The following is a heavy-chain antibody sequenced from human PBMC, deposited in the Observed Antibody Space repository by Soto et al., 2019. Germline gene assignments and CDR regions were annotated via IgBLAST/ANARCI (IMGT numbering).Heavy chain of an antibody. V-gene: IGHV1-3*01. CDR3: ARDGAVAGDSNFDY. D-gene: IGHD6-19*01. CDR2: INAGNGNT. CDR1: GYTFTRYA. J-gene: IGHJ4*02. Sequence: ASVKVSCKASGYTFTRYAMHWVRQAPGQRLEWMGWINAGNGNTKYSQKFQGRVTISTDTSASTAYMELSSLRSEDTAVYYCARDGAVAGDSNFDYWGQGTLVTVSS.